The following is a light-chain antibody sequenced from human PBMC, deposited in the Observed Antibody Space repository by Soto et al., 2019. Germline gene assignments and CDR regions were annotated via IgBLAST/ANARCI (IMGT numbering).Light chain of an antibody. CDR2: KAS. V-gene: IGKV1-5*03. Sequence: DIQMTQSPSTLSASVGDRVTITCRASQSISSWLAWYQQKPGKAPKLLIYKASSLESGVPPRFSGSASGTEFTLTISSLQPDDFATYYCQQYNSYPFTFGPGTKVDIK. CDR3: QQYNSYPFT. CDR1: QSISSW. J-gene: IGKJ3*01.